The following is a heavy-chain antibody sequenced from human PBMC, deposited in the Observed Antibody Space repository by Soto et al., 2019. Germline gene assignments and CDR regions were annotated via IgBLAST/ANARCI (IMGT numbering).Heavy chain of an antibody. V-gene: IGHV3-53*01. J-gene: IGHJ4*02. CDR2: IYSGGST. CDR1: GFTVSSNY. Sequence: PGGSLRLSCAASGFTVSSNYMSWVRQAPGKGLEWVSVIYSGGSTYYADSVKGRFTISRDNSKNTLYLQMNSLRAEDTAVYYCARSPYSSSWTYFDYWGQGTLVSVSS. D-gene: IGHD6-13*01. CDR3: ARSPYSSSWTYFDY.